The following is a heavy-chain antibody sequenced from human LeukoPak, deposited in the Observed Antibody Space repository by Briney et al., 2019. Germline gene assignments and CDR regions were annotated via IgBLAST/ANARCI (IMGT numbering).Heavy chain of an antibody. D-gene: IGHD3/OR15-3a*01. Sequence: GGSLRLSCAASGFTFSSYAMSWVRRAPGKGLEWVSAISGSGGSTYYADSVKGRFTISRDNGKNSLYLQMNSLRVEDTAVYYCARDWRQDNAFDLWGQGTMVTVSS. J-gene: IGHJ3*01. CDR3: ARDWRQDNAFDL. CDR2: ISGSGGST. CDR1: GFTFSSYA. V-gene: IGHV3-23*01.